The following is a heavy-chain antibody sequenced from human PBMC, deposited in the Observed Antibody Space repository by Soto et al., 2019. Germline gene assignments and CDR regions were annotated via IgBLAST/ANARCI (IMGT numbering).Heavy chain of an antibody. CDR3: TRLWIPRYCSSTSCYWSPVPGGFDP. D-gene: IGHD2-2*01. CDR1: GFTFSGSA. CDR2: IRSKANSYAT. V-gene: IGHV3-73*01. Sequence: GGYLRLSCAASGFTFSGSAMHWVRQASGKGLEWVGRIRSKANSYATAYAASVKGRFTISRDDSKNTAYLQMNSLKTEDTAVYYCTRLWIPRYCSSTSCYWSPVPGGFDPWGQGTLVT. J-gene: IGHJ5*02.